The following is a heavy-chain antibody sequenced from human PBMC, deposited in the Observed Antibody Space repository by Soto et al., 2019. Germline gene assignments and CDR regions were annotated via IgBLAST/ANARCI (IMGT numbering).Heavy chain of an antibody. J-gene: IGHJ6*02. D-gene: IGHD3-10*01. CDR2: IFYSGNT. V-gene: IGHV4-31*03. Sequence: PSETLSLTCTVSCGSISSGYYYWSWIRQHPGKGLEWIGYIFYSGNTYYNPSLKSRVTISVDTSKNQFSLKLSSVTAADTAVYYCARVGSGISYGMDVWGQGTTVTVSS. CDR3: ARVGSGISYGMDV. CDR1: CGSISSGYYY.